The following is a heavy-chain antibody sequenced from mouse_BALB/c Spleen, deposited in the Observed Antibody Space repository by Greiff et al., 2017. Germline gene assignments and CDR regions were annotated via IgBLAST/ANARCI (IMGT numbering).Heavy chain of an antibody. D-gene: IGHD1-2*01. V-gene: IGHV5-17*02. CDR2: ISSGSSTI. CDR1: GFTFSSFG. Sequence: VQLQQSGGGLVQPGGSRKLSCAASGFTFSSFGMHWVRQAPEKGLEWVAYISSGSSTIYYADTVKGRFTISRDNPKNTLFLQMTSLRSEDTAMYYCAREDYYGPFDYWGQGTTLTVSS. J-gene: IGHJ2*01. CDR3: AREDYYGPFDY.